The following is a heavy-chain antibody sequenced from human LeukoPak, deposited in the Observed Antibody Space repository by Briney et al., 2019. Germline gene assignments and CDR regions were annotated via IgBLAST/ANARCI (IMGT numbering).Heavy chain of an antibody. CDR2: INPSGGST. Sequence: ASVKVSCKASGYTFTSYYMHWVRQAPGQGLGWMGIINPSGGSTSYAQKFQGRVTMTRDTSTSTVYMELSSLRSEDTAVHYCASSDTAMVPFDYWGQGTLVTVSS. D-gene: IGHD5-18*01. J-gene: IGHJ4*02. CDR1: GYTFTSYY. V-gene: IGHV1-46*01. CDR3: ASSDTAMVPFDY.